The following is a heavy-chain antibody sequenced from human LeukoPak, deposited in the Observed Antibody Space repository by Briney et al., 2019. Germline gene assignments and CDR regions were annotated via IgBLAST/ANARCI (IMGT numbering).Heavy chain of an antibody. D-gene: IGHD5-18*01. J-gene: IGHJ4*02. V-gene: IGHV4-59*08. CDR2: IYYSGST. CDR1: GGSISSYY. CDR3: AIHGTVDTAMVTFSFDY. Sequence: SGTLSLTCTVSGGSISSYYWSWIRQPPGKGLEWIGYIYYSGSTNYNPSLKSRVTISVDTSKNQVSLKLSSVTAADTAVYYCAIHGTVDTAMVTFSFDYWGQGTLVTVSS.